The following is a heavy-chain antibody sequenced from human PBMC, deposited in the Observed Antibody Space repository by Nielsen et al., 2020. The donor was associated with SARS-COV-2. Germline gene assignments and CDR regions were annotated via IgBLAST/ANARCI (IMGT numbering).Heavy chain of an antibody. CDR2: ITPIFGTA. D-gene: IGHD5-24*01. Sequence: SVKVSCKASGGTFSSYAISWVRQAPGQGLEWMGGITPIFGTANYAQKFQGRVTITADESTSTAYMELSSLRSEDTAVYYCARAGRWLQFVYFDYWGQGTLVTVSS. CDR1: GGTFSSYA. CDR3: ARAGRWLQFVYFDY. J-gene: IGHJ4*02. V-gene: IGHV1-69*13.